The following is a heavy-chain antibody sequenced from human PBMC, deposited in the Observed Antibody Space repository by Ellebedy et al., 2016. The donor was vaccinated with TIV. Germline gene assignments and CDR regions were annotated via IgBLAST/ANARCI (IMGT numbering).Heavy chain of an antibody. CDR3: ARGGGIAARRLDFDY. Sequence: AASVKVSCKASGYTFTGYYMHWVRQAPGQGLEWMGWINPNSGGTNYAQKFQGWVTMTRDTSISTAYMELSSLRSEDMAVYYCARGGGIAARRLDFDYWGQGTLVTVSS. D-gene: IGHD6-6*01. CDR1: GYTFTGYY. J-gene: IGHJ4*02. CDR2: INPNSGGT. V-gene: IGHV1-2*04.